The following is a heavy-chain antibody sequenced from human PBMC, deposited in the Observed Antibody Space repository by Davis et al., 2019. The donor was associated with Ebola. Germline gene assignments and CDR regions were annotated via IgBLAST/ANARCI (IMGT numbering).Heavy chain of an antibody. CDR3: ARDQYCSGGSCYPRLDY. CDR2: INPSGGST. J-gene: IGHJ4*02. D-gene: IGHD2-15*01. V-gene: IGHV1-46*01. Sequence: AASVKVSCKASGCTFTSYYMHWVRQAPGQGLEWMGIINPSGGSTSYAQKFQGRVTMTRDTSTSTVYMELSSLRSEDTAVYYCARDQYCSGGSCYPRLDYWGQGTLVTVSS. CDR1: GCTFTSYY.